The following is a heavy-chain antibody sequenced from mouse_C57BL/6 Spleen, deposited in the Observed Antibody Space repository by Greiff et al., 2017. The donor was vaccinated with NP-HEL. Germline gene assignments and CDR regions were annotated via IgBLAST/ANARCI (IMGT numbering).Heavy chain of an antibody. J-gene: IGHJ1*03. CDR2: IYPGSGST. Sequence: VQLQQPGAELVKPGASVKMSCKASGYTFTSYWITWVKQRPGQGLEWIGDIYPGSGSTNYNEKFKSKATLTVDTSSSTAYMQLSSLTSEDSAVYYCARGDTTAGGYFDVWGTGTTVTVSS. CDR1: GYTFTSYW. CDR3: ARGDTTAGGYFDV. D-gene: IGHD1-2*01. V-gene: IGHV1-55*01.